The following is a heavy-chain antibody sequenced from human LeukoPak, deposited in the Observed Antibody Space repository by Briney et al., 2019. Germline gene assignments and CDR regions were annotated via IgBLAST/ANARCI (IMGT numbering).Heavy chain of an antibody. CDR2: IYYSGST. J-gene: IGHJ3*02. CDR3: ARGDYTDAFDI. V-gene: IGHV4-39*07. CDR1: GGSISSSSYY. D-gene: IGHD3-16*01. Sequence: SETLSLTCTVSGGSISSSSYYWGWIRQPPGKGLEWIGSIYYSGSTYYNPSLKSRVTISVDTSKNQFSLKLSSVTAADTAVYYCARGDYTDAFDIWGQGTMVTVSS.